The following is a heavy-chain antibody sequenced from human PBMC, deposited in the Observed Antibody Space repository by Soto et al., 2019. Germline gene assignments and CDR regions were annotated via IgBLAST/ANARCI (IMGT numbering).Heavy chain of an antibody. D-gene: IGHD6-13*01. Sequence: PSETLSLTCAVSGGSISSSNCWSWVRQPPGKGLEWIGEIYHSGSTNYNPSLKRRGTISVDKSKNQSSLKLSSATAADTAVYYCARLAEAGMYGMDVWGQGTTVTVS. CDR3: ARLAEAGMYGMDV. CDR2: IYHSGST. V-gene: IGHV4-4*02. CDR1: GGSISSSNC. J-gene: IGHJ6*02.